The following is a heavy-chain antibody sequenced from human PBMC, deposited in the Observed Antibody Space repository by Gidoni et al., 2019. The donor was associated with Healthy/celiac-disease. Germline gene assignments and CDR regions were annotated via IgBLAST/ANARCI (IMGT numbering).Heavy chain of an antibody. CDR3: TTSGRVGVTQGYSSD. Sequence: EVQLVESGGGLVKPGRSLRLSCAASGFTFLNAWMNWVRQAPGKGLEWVGRIKSKTDGGTTDYAAPVKGRFTISRDDSKNTLYLQMNSLKTEDTAVYYCTTSGRVGVTQGYSSDWGQGTLVTVSS. CDR1: GFTFLNAW. D-gene: IGHD6-19*01. J-gene: IGHJ4*02. V-gene: IGHV3-15*07. CDR2: IKSKTDGGTT.